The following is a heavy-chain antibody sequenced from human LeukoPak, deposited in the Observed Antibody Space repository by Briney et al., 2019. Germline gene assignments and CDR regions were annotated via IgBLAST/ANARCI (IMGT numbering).Heavy chain of an antibody. CDR1: GGSISSSNW. CDR3: ARDKELAAAGNWFDP. D-gene: IGHD6-13*01. V-gene: IGHV4-4*02. Sequence: PSGTLSLTCAVSGGSISSSNWWSWVRPPPGKGLEWIGEIYHSGSTNYNPSLKSRVTISVDKSKNQFSLKLSSVTAADTAVYYCARDKELAAAGNWFDPWGQGTLVTVSS. J-gene: IGHJ5*02. CDR2: IYHSGST.